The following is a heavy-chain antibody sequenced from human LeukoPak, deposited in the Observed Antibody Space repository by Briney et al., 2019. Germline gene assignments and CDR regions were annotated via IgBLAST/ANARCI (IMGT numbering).Heavy chain of an antibody. CDR3: ARDLGYNWFDP. V-gene: IGHV1-46*01. Sequence: GASVKVSCKASGCTFTSYYMHWVRQAPGQGLEWMGIINPSGGSTSYAQKFQGRVTMTRDMSTSTVYMELSSLRSEDTAVYYCARDLGYNWFDPWGQGTLVTVSS. J-gene: IGHJ5*02. CDR2: INPSGGST. D-gene: IGHD7-27*01. CDR1: GCTFTSYY.